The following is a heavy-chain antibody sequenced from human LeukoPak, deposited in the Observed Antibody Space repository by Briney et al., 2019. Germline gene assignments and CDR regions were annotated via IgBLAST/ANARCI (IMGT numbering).Heavy chain of an antibody. CDR3: ARWVDARSPRGWGYYYGMDV. Sequence: TGGSLRLSCAASGFTFSDYYMSWIRQAPGKGLEWVSYISSSSSYTNYADSVKGRFTISRDNAKNSLYPQMNSLRAEDTAVYYCARWVDARSPRGWGYYYGMDVWGKGTTVTVSS. CDR1: GFTFSDYY. J-gene: IGHJ6*04. V-gene: IGHV3-11*06. CDR2: ISSSSSYT. D-gene: IGHD5-12*01.